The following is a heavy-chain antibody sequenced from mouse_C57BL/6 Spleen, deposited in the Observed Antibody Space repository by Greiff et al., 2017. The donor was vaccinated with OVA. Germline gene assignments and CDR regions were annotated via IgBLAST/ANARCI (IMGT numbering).Heavy chain of an antibody. CDR2: ISYDGSN. J-gene: IGHJ3*01. D-gene: IGHD1-1*01. CDR3: ARDSDYYGSSYGWFAY. V-gene: IGHV3-6*01. CDR1: GYSITSGYY. Sequence: EVQLVESGPGLVKPSQSLSLTCSVTGYSITSGYYWNWIRQFPGNKLEWMGYISYDGSNNYNPSLKNRISITRDTSKNQFFLKLNSVTTEDTATYYCARDSDYYGSSYGWFAYWGQGTLVTVSA.